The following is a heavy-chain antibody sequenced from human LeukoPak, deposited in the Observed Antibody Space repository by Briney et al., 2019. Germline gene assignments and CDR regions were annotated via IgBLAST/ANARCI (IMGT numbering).Heavy chain of an antibody. Sequence: SVKVSCKASGGTFSSYAISWVRRAPGQGLEWMGGIIPIFGTANCAQKFQGRVTITTDESTSTAYMELSSLRSEDAAVYYCASSIVAGLGYYYYYMDVWGKGTTVTVSS. CDR3: ASSIVAGLGYYYYYMDV. CDR2: IIPIFGTA. J-gene: IGHJ6*03. V-gene: IGHV1-69*05. D-gene: IGHD3-16*01. CDR1: GGTFSSYA.